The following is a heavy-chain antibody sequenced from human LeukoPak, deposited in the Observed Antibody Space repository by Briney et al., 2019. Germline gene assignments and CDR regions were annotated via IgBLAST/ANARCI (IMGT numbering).Heavy chain of an antibody. CDR3: ARAPTRKFIAAAGTYYYGMDV. D-gene: IGHD6-13*01. J-gene: IGHJ6*02. V-gene: IGHV4-59*01. Sequence: SETLSLTCTVSGGSISSYYWSWIRQPPGKGPEWIGYIYYSGSTNYNPSLKSRVTISVDTSKNQFSLKLSSVTAADTAVYYCARAPTRKFIAAAGTYYYGMDVWGQGTTVTVSS. CDR1: GGSISSYY. CDR2: IYYSGST.